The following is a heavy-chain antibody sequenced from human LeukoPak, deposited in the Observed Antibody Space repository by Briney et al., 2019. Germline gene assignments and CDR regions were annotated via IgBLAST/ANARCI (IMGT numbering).Heavy chain of an antibody. V-gene: IGHV1-69*05. CDR2: IIPIFGTA. D-gene: IGHD5-18*01. Sequence: SVKVSCKASGGTFSSYAISWVRQAPGQGLEWMGRIIPIFGTANYAQKFQGRVTITTDESTSTAYIELSSLRSEDRAVYYCARAGYSYDGWFDPWGQGTLVTVSS. J-gene: IGHJ5*02. CDR3: ARAGYSYDGWFDP. CDR1: GGTFSSYA.